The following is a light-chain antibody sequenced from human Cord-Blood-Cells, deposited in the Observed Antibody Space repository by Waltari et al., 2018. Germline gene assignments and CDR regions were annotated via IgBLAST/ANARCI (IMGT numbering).Light chain of an antibody. V-gene: IGKV3-20*01. CDR2: GAS. CDR3: QQYGSSPPYT. J-gene: IGKJ2*01. CDR1: QSVSSSY. Sequence: EIVLTQSPGTLSLSPGERATLSCRASQSVSSSYLAWYQQKHGQAPRRLIYGASSRATVIPDRFSGSGSGTDFTLTISRLEPEDFAVYYCQQYGSSPPYTFGQVTKLEIK.